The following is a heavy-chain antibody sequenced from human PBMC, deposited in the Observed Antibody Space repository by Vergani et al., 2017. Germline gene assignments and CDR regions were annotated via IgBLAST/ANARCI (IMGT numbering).Heavy chain of an antibody. CDR2: INHSGST. Sequence: QVQLQQWGAGLLKPSETLSLTCAVYGGSFSGYYWSWIRQPPGKGLEWIGEINHSGSTNYNPSLKSRVTISVDTSKNQFSLKLSSVTAADTAVYYCARDQLSVHGDYVDYWGQGTLVTVSS. J-gene: IGHJ4*02. D-gene: IGHD4-17*01. CDR1: GGSFSGYY. V-gene: IGHV4-34*01. CDR3: ARDQLSVHGDYVDY.